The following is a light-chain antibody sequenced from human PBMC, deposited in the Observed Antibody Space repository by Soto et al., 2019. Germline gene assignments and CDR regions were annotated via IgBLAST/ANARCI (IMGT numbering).Light chain of an antibody. J-gene: IGLJ2*01. CDR3: SSFTNTTALVV. CDR1: SSDVGSYNY. Sequence: QSALAQPASVSGSPGQSITISCTGTSSDVGSYNYVSWYQQHPGKAPKLIIYEVSYRPSGVCNRFSGSKSCNTASLTISGLQAEDEADYYCSSFTNTTALVVFGGGTKLTVL. CDR2: EVS. V-gene: IGLV2-14*01.